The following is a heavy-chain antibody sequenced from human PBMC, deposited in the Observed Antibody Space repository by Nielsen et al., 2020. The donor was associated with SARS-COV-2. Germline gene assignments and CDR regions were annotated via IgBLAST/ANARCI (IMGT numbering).Heavy chain of an antibody. D-gene: IGHD5-18*01. CDR1: GFTFSSYG. CDR2: IWYDGGNK. CDR3: ARKEVNTAMVTGGFDY. Sequence: GESLKISCAASGFTFSSYGMHWVRQAPGKGLEWVAVIWYDGGNKYYADSVKGRFTISRDNSKNTLYLQMNSLRAEDTAVYYCARKEVNTAMVTGGFDYWGQGTLVTVSS. J-gene: IGHJ4*02. V-gene: IGHV3-33*01.